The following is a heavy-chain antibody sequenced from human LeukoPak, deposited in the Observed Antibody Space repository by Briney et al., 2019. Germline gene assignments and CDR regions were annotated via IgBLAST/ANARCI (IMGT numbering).Heavy chain of an antibody. Sequence: PSQTLSLTCTVSGGSISSGDYYWTWIRQPPGKGLEWIGYIYYSGSTYYNPSLKSRVTISVDTSKNQFSLKLSSVTAADTAVYYCARGGIWHEPGDYWGQGTLVTVSS. CDR1: GGSISSGDYY. CDR2: IYYSGST. J-gene: IGHJ4*02. V-gene: IGHV4-30-4*08. D-gene: IGHD1-14*01. CDR3: ARGGIWHEPGDY.